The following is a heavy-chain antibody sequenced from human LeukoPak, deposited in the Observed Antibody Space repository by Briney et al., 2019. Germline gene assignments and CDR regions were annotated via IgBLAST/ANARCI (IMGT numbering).Heavy chain of an antibody. CDR1: GGSISSSSYY. J-gene: IGHJ4*02. D-gene: IGHD6-13*01. V-gene: IGHV4-39*01. CDR3: ARLKTAAGPFDY. Sequence: SETLSLTCTVSGGSISSSSYYWGWIRQPPGKGLEWIGSIYYSGSTYYNPSLKSRVTISVDTSKNQFSLKLSSVTAADTAVYYCARLKTAAGPFDYWGQGTLVTVSS. CDR2: IYYSGST.